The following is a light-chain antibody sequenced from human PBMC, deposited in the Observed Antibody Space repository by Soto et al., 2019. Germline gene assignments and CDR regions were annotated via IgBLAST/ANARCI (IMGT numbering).Light chain of an antibody. CDR2: GVT. J-gene: IGLJ2*01. CDR3: SSFTSSTTPHVV. V-gene: IGLV2-14*01. CDR1: SSNIGNNY. Sequence: QSVLTQPPSVSAAPGQRVTISCSGSSSNIGNNYVSWYQQHPGKAPKLMIYGVTNRPSGVSSRFSGSKSGNTASLTISGLQADDEANYYCSSFTSSTTPHVVFGGGTQLTVL.